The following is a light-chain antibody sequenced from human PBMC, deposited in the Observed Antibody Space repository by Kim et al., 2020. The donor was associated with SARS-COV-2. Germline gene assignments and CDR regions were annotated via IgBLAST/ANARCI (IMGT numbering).Light chain of an antibody. V-gene: IGKV3-20*01. CDR3: QQYGSSPRT. J-gene: IGKJ1*01. Sequence: PGEGATLSCRASQSVTSSYLAWYQQKPGQAPRLLIYGASSRATGIPDRFSGSGSGTDFTLTISRLEPEDFAVYYCQQYGSSPRTFGQGTKVDIK. CDR1: QSVTSSY. CDR2: GAS.